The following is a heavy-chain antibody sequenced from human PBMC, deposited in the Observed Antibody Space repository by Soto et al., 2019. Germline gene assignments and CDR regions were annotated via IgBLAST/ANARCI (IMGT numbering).Heavy chain of an antibody. V-gene: IGHV3-9*01. CDR1: GFTFDDYA. J-gene: IGHJ4*02. D-gene: IGHD5-18*01. CDR3: VRSKGGYSYGTPFDY. CDR2: ISWNSGNI. Sequence: EVQLEESGGALVQPGRSLRLSCAASGFTFDDYAMHWVRQVLGKGLEWVSSISWNSGNIGYADSVKGRFTTSRDNVKNSLYLQMNSLRPEDTALYYCVRSKGGYSYGTPFDYWGRGTLVTVSS.